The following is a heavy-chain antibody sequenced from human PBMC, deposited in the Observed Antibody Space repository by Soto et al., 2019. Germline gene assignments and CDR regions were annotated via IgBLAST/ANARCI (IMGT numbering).Heavy chain of an antibody. V-gene: IGHV4-39*01. Sequence: SETLSLTCTVSGGSISSSSYYWGWIRQPPGKGLEWIGSIYYSGSTYYNPSLKSRVTISVDTSKNQFSLRLSSVTAADTAVYYCARLAGRGEQWLPHTAEIKPTGSYYYYMDVWGKGTTVTVSS. CDR3: ARLAGRGEQWLPHTAEIKPTGSYYYYMDV. J-gene: IGHJ6*03. CDR2: IYYSGST. CDR1: GGSISSSSYY. D-gene: IGHD6-19*01.